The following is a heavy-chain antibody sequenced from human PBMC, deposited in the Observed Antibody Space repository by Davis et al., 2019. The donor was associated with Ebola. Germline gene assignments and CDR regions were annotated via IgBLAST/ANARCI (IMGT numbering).Heavy chain of an antibody. CDR1: GFTFSTYA. CDR3: VKGLPDSHWVFGY. V-gene: IGHV3-23*01. D-gene: IGHD3-9*01. Sequence: GESLKISCAASGFTFSTYAMSWVRQAPGKGLEWVSSFGGGGASTYYADSVRGRSTISRDNSKNMLYLQMSSLRADDTAIYYCVKGLPDSHWVFGYWGQGILVTVSS. J-gene: IGHJ4*02. CDR2: FGGGGAST.